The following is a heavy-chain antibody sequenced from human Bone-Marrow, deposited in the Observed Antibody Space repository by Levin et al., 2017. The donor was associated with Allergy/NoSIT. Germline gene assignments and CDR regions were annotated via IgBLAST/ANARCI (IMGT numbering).Heavy chain of an antibody. D-gene: IGHD2-15*01. CDR2: ISSSGSTI. J-gene: IGHJ4*02. CDR3: ASWFTVVAATRTAYYFDY. V-gene: IGHV3-11*01. CDR1: GFTFSDYY. Sequence: GGSLRLSCAASGFTFSDYYMSWIRQAPGKGLEWVSYISSSGSTIYYADSVKGRFTISRDNAKNSLYLQMNSLRAEDTAVYYCASWFTVVAATRTAYYFDYWGQGTLVTVSS.